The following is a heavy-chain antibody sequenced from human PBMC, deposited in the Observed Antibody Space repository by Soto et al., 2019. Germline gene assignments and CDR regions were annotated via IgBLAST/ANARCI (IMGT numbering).Heavy chain of an antibody. CDR1: GGSISSYY. CDR2: IYYSGST. V-gene: IGHV4-59*01. Sequence: SETLSLTCTVSGGSISSYYWSWIRQPPGKGLEWIGYIYYSGSTNYNPSLKSRVTISVDTSKNQFSLKLSSVTAADTAVYYCAREGVYYYGMDVWGQGTTVTVSS. CDR3: AREGVYYYGMDV. J-gene: IGHJ6*02. D-gene: IGHD6-13*01.